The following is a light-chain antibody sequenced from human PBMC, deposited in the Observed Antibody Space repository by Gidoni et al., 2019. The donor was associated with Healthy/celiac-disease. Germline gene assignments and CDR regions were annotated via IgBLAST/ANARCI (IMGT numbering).Light chain of an antibody. CDR1: QSVLYSSNNKNY. CDR3: QQYYSTPRT. V-gene: IGKV4-1*01. J-gene: IGKJ1*01. Sequence: SLSVSLGERATINCKSSQSVLYSSNNKNYLAWYQQKPGQPPKLLIYWASTRESGVPDRFSGSGSGTDFTLTISSLQAEDVAVYYCQQYYSTPRTFGQXTKVEIK. CDR2: WAS.